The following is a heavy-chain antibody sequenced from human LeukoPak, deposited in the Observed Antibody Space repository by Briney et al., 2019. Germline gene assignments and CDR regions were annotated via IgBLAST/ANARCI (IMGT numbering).Heavy chain of an antibody. J-gene: IGHJ4*02. V-gene: IGHV3-23*01. Sequence: GGSLRLSCAASGFTFSSYAMSWVRQAPGKGLEWVSAISGSGGSTYYADSVKGRFTISRDNAKNSLYLQMNSLRAEDTALYYCAKDESWAVAGKNFDYWGQGTLVTVSS. CDR2: ISGSGGST. CDR1: GFTFSSYA. D-gene: IGHD6-19*01. CDR3: AKDESWAVAGKNFDY.